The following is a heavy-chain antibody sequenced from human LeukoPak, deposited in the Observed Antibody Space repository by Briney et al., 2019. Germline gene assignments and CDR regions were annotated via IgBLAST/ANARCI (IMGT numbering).Heavy chain of an antibody. J-gene: IGHJ4*02. Sequence: AWALPLSCPASGFTFSNYGLHWVRQAAGKGLEWVAAMSFYESSKYYADSVKGRFTISRDNSKNTLYLQVNSLRVEDTAVYYCAKAGAASCTPVDYWGQGILVTVSS. CDR2: MSFYESSK. CDR3: AKAGAASCTPVDY. CDR1: GFTFSNYG. D-gene: IGHD6-13*01. V-gene: IGHV3-30*18.